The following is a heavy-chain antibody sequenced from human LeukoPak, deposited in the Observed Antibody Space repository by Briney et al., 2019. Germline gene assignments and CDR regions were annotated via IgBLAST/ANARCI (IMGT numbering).Heavy chain of an antibody. V-gene: IGHV3-23*01. CDR2: ISGSGGST. J-gene: IGHJ5*02. D-gene: IGHD2-15*01. Sequence: GGSLRLSCAASGFTFNTYTMNWVRQAPGKGLEWVSAISGSGGSTYYADSVKGRFTISRDNSKNTLYLQMNSLRAEDTAVYYCAKDPHQIIVVVVAATAWGQGTLVTVSS. CDR3: AKDPHQIIVVVVAATA. CDR1: GFTFNTYT.